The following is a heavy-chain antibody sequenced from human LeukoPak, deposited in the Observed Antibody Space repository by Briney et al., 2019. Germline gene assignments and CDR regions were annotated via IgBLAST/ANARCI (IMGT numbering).Heavy chain of an antibody. V-gene: IGHV3-7*01. CDR3: VRDRGWYHFDL. D-gene: IGHD3-10*01. CDR1: GFTLSSYW. CDR2: NKGDGTGE. Sequence: GGSLRLSCVASGFTLSSYWMTWIRQAPGKGLEWVAHNKGDGTGEKYVDSVKGRFTISRDNSKNSLFLQLNSLTAEDTAVYYCVRDRGWYHFDLWGQGTLVTVSS. J-gene: IGHJ4*02.